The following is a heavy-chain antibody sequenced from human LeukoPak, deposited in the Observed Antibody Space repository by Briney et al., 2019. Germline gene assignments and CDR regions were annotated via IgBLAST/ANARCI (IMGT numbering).Heavy chain of an antibody. CDR3: ARGGYYDGSGYYYALNF. Sequence: PGQSLRLSCAASGFTLSIHWMSWVRQAPGKGLEWVANIMADGSEKHYANSVEGRFTIARDNAKDSVYLEMHSVRPEDMAVYFCARGGYYDGSGYYYALNFWGPGTLVTVSS. CDR2: IMADGSEK. CDR1: GFTLSIHW. V-gene: IGHV3-7*05. D-gene: IGHD3-22*01. J-gene: IGHJ4*02.